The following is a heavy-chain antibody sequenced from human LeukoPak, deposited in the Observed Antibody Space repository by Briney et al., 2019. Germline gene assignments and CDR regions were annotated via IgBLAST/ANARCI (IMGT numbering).Heavy chain of an antibody. J-gene: IGHJ4*02. CDR1: GFSVSSNY. CDR2: IYSDETS. V-gene: IGHV3-53*01. D-gene: IGHD1-26*01. CDR3: ARHWEL. Sequence: GGSLRLSCAASGFSVSSNYMSWVRQAPGKGLEWVALIYSDETSYYADSVKGRFTISRDNSKSTLYLQMNSLRAEDTAVYYCARHWELRGQGTLVTVSS.